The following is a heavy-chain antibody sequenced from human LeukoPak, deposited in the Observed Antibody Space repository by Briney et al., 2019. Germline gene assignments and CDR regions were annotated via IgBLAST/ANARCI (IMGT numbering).Heavy chain of an antibody. J-gene: IGHJ4*02. CDR3: ARMTTVTSFDY. CDR1: GFTFSSYE. V-gene: IGHV3-48*03. CDR2: ISNSGSTI. Sequence: GGSLRLSCAALGFTFSSYEMNWVRQAPGKGLEWVSHISNSGSTIYYADSVKGRFTISRDNAKNSLYLQMNSLRAEDTAVYYCARMTTVTSFDYWGQGTLVTVSS. D-gene: IGHD4-17*01.